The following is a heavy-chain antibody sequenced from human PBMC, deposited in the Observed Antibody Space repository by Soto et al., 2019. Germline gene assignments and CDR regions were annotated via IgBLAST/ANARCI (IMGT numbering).Heavy chain of an antibody. CDR1: GFSLITSGVG. D-gene: IGHD2-8*02. Sequence: QITLKESGPTLVKPAQTLTLTCTFSGFSLITSGVGVGWIRQPPGKALEWLALIYWNDDKFYSPSLRSRLTIPKATTKGQVGLKLPYMDPVDTAQYSCALREHCTGVRGSPAWGQGTLVTVSS. V-gene: IGHV2-5*01. J-gene: IGHJ5*02. CDR2: IYWNDDK. CDR3: ALREHCTGVRGSPA.